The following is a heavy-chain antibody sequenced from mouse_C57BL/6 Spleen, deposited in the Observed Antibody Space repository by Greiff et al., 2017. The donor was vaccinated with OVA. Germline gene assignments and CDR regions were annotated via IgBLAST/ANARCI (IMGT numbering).Heavy chain of an antibody. Sequence: VQLVESGAELVKPGASVKMSCKASGYTFTSYWITWVKQRPGQGLEWIGDIYPGSGSTNYNEKFKSKATLTVDTSSSTAYMQLSSLTSEDSAVYYCARGPSNWDYFDYWGQGTTLTVSS. J-gene: IGHJ2*01. CDR3: ARGPSNWDYFDY. CDR2: IYPGSGST. CDR1: GYTFTSYW. D-gene: IGHD4-1*01. V-gene: IGHV1-55*01.